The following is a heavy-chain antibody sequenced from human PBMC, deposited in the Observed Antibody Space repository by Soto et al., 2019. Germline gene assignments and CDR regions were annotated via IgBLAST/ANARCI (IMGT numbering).Heavy chain of an antibody. CDR3: IREEEGGHFDF. J-gene: IGHJ4*02. V-gene: IGHV1-46*03. CDR2: INPSGGYT. Sequence: ASVKVSCKASGYTFTSYYMNWVRQAPGQGLEWLGIINPSGGYTTYAQRFQGRVTMTRDTSTSTVYMDLSSLTSEDTAVYYCIREEEGGHFDFWGQGTVVTVSS. CDR1: GYTFTSYY. D-gene: IGHD6-25*01.